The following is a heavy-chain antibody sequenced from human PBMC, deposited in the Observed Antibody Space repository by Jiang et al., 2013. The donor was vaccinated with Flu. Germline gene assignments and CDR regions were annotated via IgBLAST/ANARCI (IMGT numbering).Heavy chain of an antibody. Sequence: GDSVSSNSAAWNWIRQSPSRGLEWLGRTYYRSKWYNDYAVSVKSRITINPDTSKNQFSLQLNSVTPEDTAVYYCAREESIMITFGGVIVIGDPYFDYWGQGTLVTVSS. D-gene: IGHD3-16*02. CDR2: TYYRSKWYN. CDR3: AREESIMITFGGVIVIGDPYFDY. J-gene: IGHJ4*02. CDR1: GDSVSSNSAA. V-gene: IGHV6-1*01.